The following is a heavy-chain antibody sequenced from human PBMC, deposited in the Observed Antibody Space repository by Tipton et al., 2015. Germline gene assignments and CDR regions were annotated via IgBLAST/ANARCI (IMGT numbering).Heavy chain of an antibody. CDR3: ARATTTVTNLDY. J-gene: IGHJ4*02. CDR2: IYYSGST. CDR1: GGSISSGGYY. Sequence: TLSLTCTVSGGSISSGGYYWSWIRQHPGKGLEWIGYIYYSGSTYYNPSLRSRVTISVDTSKNQFSLKLSSVTAADTAVYYCARATTTVTNLDYWGQGTLVTVSS. V-gene: IGHV4-31*03. D-gene: IGHD4-17*01.